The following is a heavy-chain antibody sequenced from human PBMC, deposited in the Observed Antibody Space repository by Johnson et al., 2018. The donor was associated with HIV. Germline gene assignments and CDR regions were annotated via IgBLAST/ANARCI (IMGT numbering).Heavy chain of an antibody. CDR2: ISYDGSNK. V-gene: IGHV3-30*14. Sequence: QMQLVESGGGVVQPGRSLRLSCAASGFSFSNYAMHWVRQAPGKGLEWVAIISYDGSNKYYADSVKGRFTISRDNSKNTLYLQMNSLRVEDTAVYYCARDPGSSWTDAFDIWGQGTLVTVSS. CDR1: GFSFSNYA. CDR3: ARDPGSSWTDAFDI. D-gene: IGHD6-13*01. J-gene: IGHJ3*02.